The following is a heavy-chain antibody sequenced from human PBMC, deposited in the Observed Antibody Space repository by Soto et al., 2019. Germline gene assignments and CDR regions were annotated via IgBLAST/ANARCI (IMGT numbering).Heavy chain of an antibody. CDR3: ARGPVLYYGGSGQAAFDI. CDR1: GFTFSSYA. D-gene: IGHD2-15*01. J-gene: IGHJ3*02. V-gene: IGHV3-30-3*01. Sequence: QVQLVESGGGVVQPGRSLRLSCAASGFTFSSYAMHWVRQAPGKGLEWVAVISYDGSNKYYADSVKGRFTISRDNSKNQLYLQMNSVRADETAVYYCARGPVLYYGGSGQAAFDIWGQGTMVTVSS. CDR2: ISYDGSNK.